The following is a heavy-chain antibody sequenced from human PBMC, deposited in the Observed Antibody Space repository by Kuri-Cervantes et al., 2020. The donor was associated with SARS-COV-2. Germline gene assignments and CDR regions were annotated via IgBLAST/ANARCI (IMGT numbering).Heavy chain of an antibody. CDR3: AKALRTSCYLLCAFDI. CDR2: ISWNSGSI. V-gene: IGHV3-9*01. D-gene: IGHD2-2*01. Sequence: SLKISCAASGFTFDDYAMHWVRQAPGKGLEWVSGISWNSGSIGYADSVKGRFTISRDNAKNSLYLQMNSLRVEDTALYYCAKALRTSCYLLCAFDIWGQGTVVTVSS. J-gene: IGHJ3*02. CDR1: GFTFDDYA.